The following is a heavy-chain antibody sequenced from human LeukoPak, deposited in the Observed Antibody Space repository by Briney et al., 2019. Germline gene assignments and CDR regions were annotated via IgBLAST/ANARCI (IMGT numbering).Heavy chain of an antibody. CDR3: ARVLWVRGVIYYYYMDV. D-gene: IGHD3-10*01. V-gene: IGHV4-59*01. CDR2: IYYSGST. CDR1: GGSISSYY. Sequence: SETLSLTCTVSGGSISSYYWSWIRQPPGKGLEWIGYIYYSGSTNYNPSLKSRVTISVDTSKNQFSLKLSSVTAADTAVYYCARVLWVRGVIYYYYMDVWGQGTLVTVSS. J-gene: IGHJ6*03.